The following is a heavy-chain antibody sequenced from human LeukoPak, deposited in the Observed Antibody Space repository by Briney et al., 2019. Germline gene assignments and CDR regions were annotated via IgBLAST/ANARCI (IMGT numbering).Heavy chain of an antibody. CDR3: AKMKGHPLPKYYMDV. CDR1: GFTFSGFA. D-gene: IGHD1-26*01. Sequence: HSGGSLRVSCAASGFTFSGFAMSWVRRTPGKGLEWVSGISGSGDNTLYADSVKGRFTISRDNSKNTLYLEMNSLRAEDTAIYYCAKMKGHPLPKYYMDVWGQGTTVTVSS. CDR2: ISGSGDNT. V-gene: IGHV3-23*01. J-gene: IGHJ6*01.